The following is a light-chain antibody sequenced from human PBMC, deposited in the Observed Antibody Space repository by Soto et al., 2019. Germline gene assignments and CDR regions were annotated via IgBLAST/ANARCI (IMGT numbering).Light chain of an antibody. CDR2: GAS. J-gene: IGKJ5*01. Sequence: EIVMTQSPATLSVSPWGRGKICCRASQSISDTLAWYQQKPGQAPRLLIYGASNRATGIPARFSGSGSGTDFTLTISSLEPEDFAVYYCQQRSNWPPITSGQGARLEIK. V-gene: IGKV3-11*01. CDR1: QSISDT. CDR3: QQRSNWPPIT.